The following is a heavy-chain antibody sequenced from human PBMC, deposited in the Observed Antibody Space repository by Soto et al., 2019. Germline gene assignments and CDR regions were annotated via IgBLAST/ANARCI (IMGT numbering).Heavy chain of an antibody. Sequence: SETLSLTCTVSCGSISSSYWSWIRQPPGEGLKWIGYVYNSGSTNYNPSLQSRVTISLDTSKNQFSLKLNSVTAADTAMYYCARHGGVVPAAPVDYWGQGILVTVSS. CDR2: VYNSGST. J-gene: IGHJ4*02. CDR1: CGSISSSY. CDR3: ARHGGVVPAAPVDY. D-gene: IGHD2-2*01. V-gene: IGHV4-59*08.